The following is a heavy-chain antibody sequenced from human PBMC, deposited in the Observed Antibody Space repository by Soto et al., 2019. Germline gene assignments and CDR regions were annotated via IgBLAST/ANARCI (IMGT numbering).Heavy chain of an antibody. J-gene: IGHJ4*02. CDR1: GYTFTSYG. CDR2: ISAYNGNT. D-gene: IGHD1-26*01. V-gene: IGHV1-18*04. Sequence: ASVKVSCKASGYTFTSYGISWVRQAPGQGLEWMGWISAYNGNTNYAQKLQGRVTMTTDTSTSTAYMELRSLRSDDTAVYYCARDLRMRSEWELLHPFDYWGQGTLVTVSS. CDR3: ARDLRMRSEWELLHPFDY.